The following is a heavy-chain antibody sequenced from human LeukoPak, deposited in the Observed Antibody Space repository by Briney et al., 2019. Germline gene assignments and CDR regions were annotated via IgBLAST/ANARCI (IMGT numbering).Heavy chain of an antibody. J-gene: IGHJ4*02. Sequence: GGSLRLSCAASGFTFSHYYMTWIRQSPGKGLEWVSYISDSGTTIYYADSVKGRFTISRDNAKTSLYLQINSLRAEDTAVYYCARCGDGLPCDFDYWGQGTLVTVSS. V-gene: IGHV3-11*04. CDR1: GFTFSHYY. CDR3: ARCGDGLPCDFDY. CDR2: ISDSGTTI. D-gene: IGHD3-10*01.